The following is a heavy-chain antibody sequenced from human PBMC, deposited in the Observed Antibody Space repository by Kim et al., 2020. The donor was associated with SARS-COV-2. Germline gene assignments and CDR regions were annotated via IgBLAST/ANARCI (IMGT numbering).Heavy chain of an antibody. CDR3: ARDGAWKQQLVLWCDP. J-gene: IGHJ5*02. V-gene: IGHV3-33*05. CDR1: GFTFSSYG. D-gene: IGHD6-13*01. CDR2: ISYDGSNK. Sequence: GGSLRLSCAASGFTFSSYGMHWVRQAPGKGLEWVAVISYDGSNKYYADSVKGRFTISRDNSKNTLYLQMNSLRAEDTAVYYCARDGAWKQQLVLWCDPWG.